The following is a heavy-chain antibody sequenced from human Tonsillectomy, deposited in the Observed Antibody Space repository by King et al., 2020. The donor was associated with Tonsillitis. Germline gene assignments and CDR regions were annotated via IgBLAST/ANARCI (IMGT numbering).Heavy chain of an antibody. CDR1: GFTFSGSA. CDR2: IRSKVNNYAT. Sequence: VQLVESGGGLVQPGGSLKLSCAASGFTFSGSAMHWVRQASGKGLEWVGRIRSKVNNYATAYAASVKGRFTISRDDSKNTAYLQMNNLKTEDTAVYYCTGTYTGSFWGQGTLVTVSS. J-gene: IGHJ4*02. CDR3: TGTYTGSF. D-gene: IGHD1-26*01. V-gene: IGHV3-73*02.